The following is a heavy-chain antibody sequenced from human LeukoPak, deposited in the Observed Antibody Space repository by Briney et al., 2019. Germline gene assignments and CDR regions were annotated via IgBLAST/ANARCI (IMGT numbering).Heavy chain of an antibody. CDR2: IYHSGST. J-gene: IGHJ5*02. CDR3: ARGKSRLNSWFDP. Sequence: PSETLSLTCTVSGYSISSGYYWGWIRQPPGKGLEWIGSIYHSGSTYYNPSLKSRVTISVDTSKNQFSLKLSSVTAADTAVYYCARGKSRLNSWFDPWGQGTLVTVSS. V-gene: IGHV4-38-2*02. D-gene: IGHD2/OR15-2a*01. CDR1: GYSISSGYY.